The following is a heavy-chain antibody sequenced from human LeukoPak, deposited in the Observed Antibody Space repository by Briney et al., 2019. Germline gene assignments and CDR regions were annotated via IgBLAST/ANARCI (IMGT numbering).Heavy chain of an antibody. CDR3: AKHSSGPIMVRGVIITGVDY. CDR2: ISGSGGST. Sequence: GGSLRLSCAASGFTFSSYAMSWVRQAPGKGLEWVSAISGSGGSTYYADSVKGRFTISRDNSKNTLYLQMNSLRAEDTAVYYCAKHSSGPIMVRGVIITGVDYWGQGTLVTVSS. J-gene: IGHJ4*02. V-gene: IGHV3-23*01. CDR1: GFTFSSYA. D-gene: IGHD3-10*01.